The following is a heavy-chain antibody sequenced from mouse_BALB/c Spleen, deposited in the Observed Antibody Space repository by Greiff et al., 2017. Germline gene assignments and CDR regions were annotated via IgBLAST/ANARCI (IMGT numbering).Heavy chain of an antibody. J-gene: IGHJ3*01. Sequence: DVQLQESGPGLVKPSPSLSLTCTVTGYSITSDYAWNWIRQFPGNKLEWMGYISYSGSTSYNPSLKSRISITRDTSKNQFYLQLNSVTTEDTATYSCARFTGQRAYWGQGTLVTVSA. CDR1: GYSITSDYA. D-gene: IGHD3-1*01. CDR3: ARFTGQRAY. CDR2: ISYSGST. V-gene: IGHV3-2*02.